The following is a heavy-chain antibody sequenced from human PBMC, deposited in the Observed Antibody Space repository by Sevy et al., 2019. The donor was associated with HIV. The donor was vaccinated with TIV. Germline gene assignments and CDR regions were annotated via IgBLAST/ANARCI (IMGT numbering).Heavy chain of an antibody. Sequence: ASVKVSCKASGGTFSNYVISWVRQAPGQGLEWMGGNIPMLGTSNYAQKFRGRVTMTADQSTSTAYMELRGLRSDDTAVYYCARDLYYSDSSGYPNHWYFDLWGRGTLVTVSS. CDR3: ARDLYYSDSSGYPNHWYFDL. V-gene: IGHV1-69*13. CDR2: NIPMLGTS. J-gene: IGHJ2*01. D-gene: IGHD3-22*01. CDR1: GGTFSNYV.